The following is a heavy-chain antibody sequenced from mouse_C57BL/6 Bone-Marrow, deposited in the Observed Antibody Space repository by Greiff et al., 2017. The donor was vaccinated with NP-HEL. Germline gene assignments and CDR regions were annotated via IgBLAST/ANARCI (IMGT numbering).Heavy chain of an antibody. Sequence: VQLKEPGAELVMPGASVKLSCKASGYTFTSYWMHWVKQRPGQGLEWIGEIDPSDSYTNYNQKFKGKSTLTVDKSSSTAYMQLSSLTSEDSAVYYCATYGNPWYFDVWGTGTTVTVSS. CDR2: IDPSDSYT. J-gene: IGHJ1*03. CDR1: GYTFTSYW. CDR3: ATYGNPWYFDV. D-gene: IGHD2-1*01. V-gene: IGHV1-69*01.